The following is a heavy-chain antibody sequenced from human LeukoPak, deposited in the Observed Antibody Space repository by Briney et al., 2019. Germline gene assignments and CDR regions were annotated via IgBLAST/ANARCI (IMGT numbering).Heavy chain of an antibody. V-gene: IGHV4-59*01. Sequence: SETLSLTCTVSGGSISSYYWSWIRQPPGKRLECIGYIYYSGSTNYNPSLKSRVTISVDTSKNHFSLKLSSVTAADTAVYYCARLGRYRYGSDYFDDWGQGTLVTVSS. CDR1: GGSISSYY. D-gene: IGHD5-18*01. CDR3: ARLGRYRYGSDYFDD. J-gene: IGHJ4*02. CDR2: IYYSGST.